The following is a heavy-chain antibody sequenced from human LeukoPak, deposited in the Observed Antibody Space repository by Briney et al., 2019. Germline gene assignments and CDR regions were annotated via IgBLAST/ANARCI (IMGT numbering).Heavy chain of an antibody. CDR1: GFTFSSYW. J-gene: IGHJ3*02. V-gene: IGHV3-74*01. Sequence: GGSLRLSCAASGFTFSSYWMHWVRQAPGKGLVWVSRINSDGSSTSYADSVKGRFTISRDNAKNTLYLQMNSLRAEDTAVYYCARVGYCSGGSCYRRHAFDIWGQGTMVTVSS. CDR2: INSDGSST. CDR3: ARVGYCSGGSCYRRHAFDI. D-gene: IGHD2-15*01.